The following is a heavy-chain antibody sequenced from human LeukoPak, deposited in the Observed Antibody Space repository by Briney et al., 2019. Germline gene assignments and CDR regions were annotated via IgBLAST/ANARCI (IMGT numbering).Heavy chain of an antibody. CDR2: ISYSGST. D-gene: IGHD3-16*01. V-gene: IGHV4-59*01. J-gene: IGHJ4*02. CDR3: TRGAGWLIDY. Sequence: PSETLSLTCTVSGGSISGYYWSWIRQPPGKGLEWIGYISYSGSTNYNPSLKSRVTISADTSKNQFSLKLNSVTAADTAVYYCTRGAGWLIDYWGQGILVTVSS. CDR1: GGSISGYY.